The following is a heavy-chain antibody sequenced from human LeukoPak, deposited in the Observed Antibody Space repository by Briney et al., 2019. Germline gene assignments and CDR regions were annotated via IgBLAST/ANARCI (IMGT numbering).Heavy chain of an antibody. CDR3: AREDYGSGSYWHYYYYYMDV. D-gene: IGHD3-10*01. Sequence: SETLSLTCTVSGGSISSSSYYWGWIRQPPGKGLEWIGSIYYSGSTYYNPSLKSRVTISVDTSKNQFSLKLSSVTAADTAVYYCAREDYGSGSYWHYYYYYMDVWGKGTTVTVSS. V-gene: IGHV4-39*07. J-gene: IGHJ6*03. CDR1: GGSISSSSYY. CDR2: IYYSGST.